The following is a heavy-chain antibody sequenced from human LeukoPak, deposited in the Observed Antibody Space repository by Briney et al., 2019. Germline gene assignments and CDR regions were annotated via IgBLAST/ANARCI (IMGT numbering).Heavy chain of an antibody. V-gene: IGHV4-4*07. D-gene: IGHD4-17*01. Sequence: SETLSLTCTVSGDSIGAYYWSWIRQPAGKGLEWIGRIYKSMYSGGSTDYNPSLKSRVTRSVDTSKNQWSLKLSSLTAADTAVYYCVRDPTTMTTFFDLWGQGTLVTVSS. J-gene: IGHJ5*01. CDR1: GDSIGAYY. CDR2: IYKSMYSGGST. CDR3: VRDPTTMTTFFDL.